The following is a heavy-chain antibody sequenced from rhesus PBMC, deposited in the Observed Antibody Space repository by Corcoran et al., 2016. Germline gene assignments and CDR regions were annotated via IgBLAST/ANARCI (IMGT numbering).Heavy chain of an antibody. CDR1: GYSISSGYG. V-gene: IGHV4-127*01. D-gene: IGHD4-23*01. CDR2: IGRRSGST. CDR3: ARGSSKFDY. Sequence: QVQLQESGPGLVKPSGTLSLTCAVSGYSISSGYGWSWIRQPPGKGLEWIGYIGRRSGSTNYNPSLKSRVTISKDTSKNQFSLKLSSVTAADTAVYYCARGSSKFDYWGQGVLVTVSS. J-gene: IGHJ4*01.